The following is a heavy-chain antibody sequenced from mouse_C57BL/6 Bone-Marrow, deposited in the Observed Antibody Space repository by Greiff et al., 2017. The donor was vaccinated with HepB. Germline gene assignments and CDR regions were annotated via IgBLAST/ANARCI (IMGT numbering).Heavy chain of an antibody. CDR2: INPNNGGT. J-gene: IGHJ2*01. CDR1: GYTFTDYY. D-gene: IGHD1-1*01. Sequence: EVQLQQSGPELVKPGASVKISCKASGYTFTDYYMNWVKQSHGKSLEWIGDINPNNGGTSYNQKFKGKATLTVDKSSSTAYMELRSLTSEDSAVYYCARDGSNYVGYWGQGTTLTVSS. CDR3: ARDGSNYVGY. V-gene: IGHV1-26*01.